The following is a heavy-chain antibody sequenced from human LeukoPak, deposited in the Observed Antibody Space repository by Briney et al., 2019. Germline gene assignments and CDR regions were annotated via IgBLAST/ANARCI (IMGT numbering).Heavy chain of an antibody. CDR3: ARDSYDDYYFDY. Sequence: ASVKVSCKASGYTFTRYYMNWVRQAPGQGLEWMGVINPSSGGTTYAQKFEGRVTMTRDTSTSTVYMDRSSLRSEDTAVYYCARDSYDDYYFDYWGQGTLVTVSS. J-gene: IGHJ4*02. CDR1: GYTFTRYY. D-gene: IGHD4-17*01. CDR2: INPSSGGT. V-gene: IGHV1-46*01.